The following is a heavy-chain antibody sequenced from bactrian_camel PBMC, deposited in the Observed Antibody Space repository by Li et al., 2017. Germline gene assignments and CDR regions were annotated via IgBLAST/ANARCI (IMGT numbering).Heavy chain of an antibody. CDR3: AADRVGPSFGYNY. D-gene: IGHD1*01. Sequence: DVQLVESGGGLVQPGGSLRLSCAASGVTAMCMAWFRQPPGKEREAVAAISGGGISTSYGDSVKGRFTISRDNAKKTLYLQMNSLQPEDTAVYYCAADRVGPSFGYNYWGQGTQVTVSS. V-gene: IGHV3S42*01. J-gene: IGHJ4*01. CDR1: GVTAMC. CDR2: ISGGGIST.